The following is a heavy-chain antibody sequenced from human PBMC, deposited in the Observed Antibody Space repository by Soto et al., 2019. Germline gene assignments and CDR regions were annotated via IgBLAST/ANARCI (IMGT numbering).Heavy chain of an antibody. V-gene: IGHV1-18*01. CDR2: ISAYNGNT. Sequence: GASVKVSCKASGYTFTSYGISWVRQAPGQGLEWMGWISAYNGNTNYAQKLQGRVTMTTDTSTSTAYMELRSLRSDDTAVYYCARDGRTANVLRFLEWLSNFDYWGQGTLVTVSS. CDR1: GYTFTSYG. J-gene: IGHJ4*02. CDR3: ARDGRTANVLRFLEWLSNFDY. D-gene: IGHD3-3*01.